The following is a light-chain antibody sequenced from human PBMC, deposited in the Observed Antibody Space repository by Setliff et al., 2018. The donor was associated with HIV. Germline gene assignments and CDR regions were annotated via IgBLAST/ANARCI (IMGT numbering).Light chain of an antibody. CDR2: GNN. J-gene: IGLJ1*01. CDR3: QSYDSSLSAV. CDR1: SSNIGAGYD. Sequence: QSVLTQPPSVSGAPGRRVTISCTGTSSNIGAGYDVHWYQQLPGTAPKLLIYGNNNRPSGVPDRFSASSSGTSASLAITGLQAEDEADYFCQSYDSSLSAVFGTGTKATVL. V-gene: IGLV1-40*01.